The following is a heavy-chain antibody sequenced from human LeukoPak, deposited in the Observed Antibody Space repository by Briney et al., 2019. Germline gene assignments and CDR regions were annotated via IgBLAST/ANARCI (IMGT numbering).Heavy chain of an antibody. Sequence: GGSLRLSCAASGFTFSSYAMSWVRQAPGKGLEWVSAISGSGGSTYYADSVKGRFTISRDNSKNTLYLQMNSLRAEDTAVYYCAKYYYGSGSQWYYFDYWGQGNLVTVSS. V-gene: IGHV3-23*01. CDR2: ISGSGGST. CDR1: GFTFSSYA. J-gene: IGHJ4*02. D-gene: IGHD3-10*01. CDR3: AKYYYGSGSQWYYFDY.